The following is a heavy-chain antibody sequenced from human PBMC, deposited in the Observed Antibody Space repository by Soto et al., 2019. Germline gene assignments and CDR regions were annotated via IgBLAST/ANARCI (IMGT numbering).Heavy chain of an antibody. CDR1: GFTFGSYA. CDR2: ISNIVDST. J-gene: IGHJ6*02. D-gene: IGHD6-19*01. V-gene: IGHV3-23*01. CDR3: AKVRGSSCWCVSGLDV. Sequence: EVQLLESGGGLVQPGGSLRLSCAASGFTFGSYAMTWVRQAPGKGLEWVSDISNIVDSTYYTDSVKGRFTISRDNSTNTLYLQLNRLRAADTAVYYCAKVRGSSCWCVSGLDVWGQGTTVTGSS.